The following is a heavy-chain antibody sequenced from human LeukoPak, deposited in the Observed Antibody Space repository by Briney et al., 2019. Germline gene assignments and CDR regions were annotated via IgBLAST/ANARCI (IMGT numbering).Heavy chain of an antibody. CDR3: ARQSFAPFQVGPETPIES. CDR1: GGSISSGGFY. Sequence: SSETLSLTCIVSGGSISSGGFYWSWIQQPPGKGLEWIGYIYHSGSTYYNPSLESRVTISVDRSKNQFSLKLTSVTAADTAVYYCARQSFAPFQVGPETPIESWGQGTLVTVSS. J-gene: IGHJ4*02. V-gene: IGHV4-30-2*01. D-gene: IGHD1-26*01. CDR2: IYHSGST.